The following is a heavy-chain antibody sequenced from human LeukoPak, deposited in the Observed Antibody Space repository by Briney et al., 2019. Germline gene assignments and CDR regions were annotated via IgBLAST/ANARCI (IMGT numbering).Heavy chain of an antibody. CDR3: ARVAVTTRVLNY. CDR1: GYTFTGYY. CDR2: INPNIGGT. V-gene: IGHV1-2*02. D-gene: IGHD4-17*01. J-gene: IGHJ4*02. Sequence: SVKLSCTASGYTFTGYYMHCVRQAPGQGVEWMGWINPNIGGTNYAQKFQGTVTMTRATSISTPYMALSRLRSADPAVYYCARVAVTTRVLNYWGQGTLVTVSS.